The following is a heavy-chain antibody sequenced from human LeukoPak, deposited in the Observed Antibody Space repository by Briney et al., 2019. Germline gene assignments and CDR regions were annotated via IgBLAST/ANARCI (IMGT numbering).Heavy chain of an antibody. CDR2: ISYDGSNK. D-gene: IGHD6-13*01. J-gene: IGHJ4*02. CDR1: GFTFSSYG. CDR3: AKDRPSYARYSSSWYPFDY. V-gene: IGHV3-30*18. Sequence: PGGSLRLSCAASGFTFSSYGMHWVRQAPGKGLEWVAVISYDGSNKYYADSVKGRFTTSRDNSKNTLYLQMNSLRAEGTAVYYCAKDRPSYARYSSSWYPFDYWGQGTLVTVSS.